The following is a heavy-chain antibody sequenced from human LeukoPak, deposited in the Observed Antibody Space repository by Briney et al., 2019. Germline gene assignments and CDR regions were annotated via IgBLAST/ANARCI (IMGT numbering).Heavy chain of an antibody. V-gene: IGHV3-23*01. CDR1: RYNFKIYA. Sequence: GGSVRLSCGASRYNFKIYAKRGVRGAPGKGGEGGSSISSKRDYTYCGDSVKGRFTVSKDNSKNTLYLQMNSLRAEDTAIYYCAKDRPNYYESNGHYYRQDGDYWGQGTLVTVSS. D-gene: IGHD3-22*01. CDR3: AKDRPNYYESNGHYYRQDGDY. J-gene: IGHJ4*02. CDR2: ISSKRDYT.